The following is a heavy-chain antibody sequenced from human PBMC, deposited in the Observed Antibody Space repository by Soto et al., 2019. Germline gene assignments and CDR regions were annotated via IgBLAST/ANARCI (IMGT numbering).Heavy chain of an antibody. CDR1: GFTFSRVG. V-gene: IGHV3-21*01. J-gene: IGHJ4*02. CDR3: ARVAY. Sequence: GGSLRLSCEASGFTFSRVGMNWVRQLPGKGLEWVASISSGSSDTWYADSVKGRFIISRDNAQKSLFLQRSSLSPEDRAMYSCARVAYGGPGTQV. CDR2: ISSGSSDT.